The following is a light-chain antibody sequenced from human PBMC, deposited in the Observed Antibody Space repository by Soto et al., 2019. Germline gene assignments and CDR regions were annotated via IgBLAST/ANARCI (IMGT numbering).Light chain of an antibody. V-gene: IGLV1-40*01. CDR2: GNS. CDR3: QSYDSSLSGV. J-gene: IGLJ2*01. Sequence: QSVLTQPPSVSGAPGQRVTISCTGSSSNIGAGHDVHWYQQLPGTAPKLLIYGNSKRPSGVPDRFSGSKSGTSASLAITGLQAEDEADYYCQSYDSSLSGVFGGGTKLTVL. CDR1: SSNIGAGHD.